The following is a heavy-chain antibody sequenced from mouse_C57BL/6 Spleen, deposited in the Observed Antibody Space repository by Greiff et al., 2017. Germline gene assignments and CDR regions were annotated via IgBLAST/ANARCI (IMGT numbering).Heavy chain of an antibody. J-gene: IGHJ1*03. CDR1: GFTFTDYY. D-gene: IGHD1-1*01. CDR2: IRNKANGYTT. V-gene: IGHV7-3*01. CDR3: ERSDPDYYGSPYWYFDV. Sequence: EVQGVESGGGLVQPGGSLSLSCAASGFTFTDYYMSWVRQPPGKALEWLGFIRNKANGYTTEYSASVKGRFTISRDTSQSILYLQMNALRAEDSATYYCERSDPDYYGSPYWYFDVWGTGTTVTVSS.